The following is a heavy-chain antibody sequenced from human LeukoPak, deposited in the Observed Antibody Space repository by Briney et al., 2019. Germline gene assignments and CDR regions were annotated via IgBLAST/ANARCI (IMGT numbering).Heavy chain of an antibody. V-gene: IGHV3-11*01. D-gene: IGHD7-27*01. CDR2: IGLSDSTI. J-gene: IGHJ2*01. CDR3: SRLKLGYWYFDL. Sequence: GGSLRLSCAASGFTFSDYYMSWIRQVPGKGLEWVSYIGLSDSTIYYADSLKGRFAISRDNAKNSLYLHMHSLRAEDTAVYYCSRLKLGYWYFDLWGRGTLVTVST. CDR1: GFTFSDYY.